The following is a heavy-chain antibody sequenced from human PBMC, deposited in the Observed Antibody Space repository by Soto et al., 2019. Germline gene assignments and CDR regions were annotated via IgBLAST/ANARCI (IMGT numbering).Heavy chain of an antibody. J-gene: IGHJ4*02. D-gene: IGHD3-10*01. CDR2: ISYDGSNK. CDR3: AKDLYYGSGSYSPIDY. Sequence: GGSLRLSCAASGFTFSSYGMHWVRQAPGKGLEWVAVISYDGSNKYYADSVKGRFTISRDNSKNTLYLQMNSLRAEDTAVYYCAKDLYYGSGSYSPIDYWGQGTLVTVSS. CDR1: GFTFSSYG. V-gene: IGHV3-30*18.